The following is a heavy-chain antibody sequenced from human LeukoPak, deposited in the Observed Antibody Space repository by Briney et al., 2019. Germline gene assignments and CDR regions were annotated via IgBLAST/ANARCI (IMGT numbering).Heavy chain of an antibody. Sequence: PSETLSLTCTVSGGSISSYYWSWIRQPPGKGLEWIGYIYYSGSTNYNPSLKSRVTISVDTSKNQFSLKLSSVTAANTAVYYCARVTGYMTEDYFDYWGQGTLITVSS. D-gene: IGHD6-13*01. CDR3: ARVTGYMTEDYFDY. J-gene: IGHJ4*02. CDR1: GGSISSYY. CDR2: IYYSGST. V-gene: IGHV4-59*12.